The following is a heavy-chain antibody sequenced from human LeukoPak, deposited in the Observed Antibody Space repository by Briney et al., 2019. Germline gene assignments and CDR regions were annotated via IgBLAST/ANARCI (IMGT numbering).Heavy chain of an antibody. D-gene: IGHD1-26*01. CDR2: INHSGST. Sequence: SETLSLTCAVYGGSFSGYYWSWIRQPPGKGLEWIGEINHSGSTNYNPSLKSRVTISVGTSKNQFSLKLSSVTAADTAVYYCARGPYSGSYGNFDYWGQGTLVTVSS. J-gene: IGHJ4*02. V-gene: IGHV4-34*01. CDR1: GGSFSGYY. CDR3: ARGPYSGSYGNFDY.